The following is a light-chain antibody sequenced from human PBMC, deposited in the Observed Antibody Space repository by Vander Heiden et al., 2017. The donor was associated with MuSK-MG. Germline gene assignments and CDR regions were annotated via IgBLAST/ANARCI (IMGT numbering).Light chain of an antibody. J-gene: IGKJ4*01. CDR2: DAS. CDR3: LQYDTLPPT. V-gene: IGKV1-33*01. CDR1: QDINKF. Sequence: DIQMTQSPSSLSASVGDRVTITCQASQDINKFLNWYQHKPGKAPRLLIYDASNLQAGVPSRFSGSGSGTDFTFSISSLQPEDFATYYCLQYDTLPPTFGGGTKVXLK.